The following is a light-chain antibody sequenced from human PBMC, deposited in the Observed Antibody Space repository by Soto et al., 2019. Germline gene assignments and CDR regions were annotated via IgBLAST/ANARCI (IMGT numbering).Light chain of an antibody. Sequence: EIVVTQSPDTVSVSPGEGAALSCRASQSVSSNYFAWYQQRPGQPPRLLIYAASNRAAGIPDRLIGSGSGTDFTLTINRLEPEDFATNHGQQYGSSPATFGQGTKVEIK. CDR3: QQYGSSPAT. J-gene: IGKJ1*01. CDR2: AAS. CDR1: QSVSSNY. V-gene: IGKV3-20*01.